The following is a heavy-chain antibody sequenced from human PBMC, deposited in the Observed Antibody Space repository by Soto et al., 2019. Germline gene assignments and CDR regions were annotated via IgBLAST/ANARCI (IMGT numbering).Heavy chain of an antibody. D-gene: IGHD4-4*01. CDR3: ARPLWRDDYNWGYFDH. Sequence: QVQLVESGGGVVQPGRSLRLSCAASGFTFSSYAMHWVRQAPGKGLEWVAVISYDGSNKYYADSVKGRLTISRDNSKNTLYEQMTSLRAEDTAVYYCARPLWRDDYNWGYFDHWGRGTLFTVSS. J-gene: IGHJ2*01. CDR2: ISYDGSNK. V-gene: IGHV3-30-3*01. CDR1: GFTFSSYA.